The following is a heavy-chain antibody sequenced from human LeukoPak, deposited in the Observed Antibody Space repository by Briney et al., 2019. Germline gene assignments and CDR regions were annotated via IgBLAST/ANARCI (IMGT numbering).Heavy chain of an antibody. D-gene: IGHD3-16*01. J-gene: IGHJ4*02. V-gene: IGHV3-21*01. CDR3: ARDPWGTHAY. CDR2: TSSGSDYI. CDR1: GFSSYS. Sequence: GGSLRLSCAASGFSSYSLNWVRQAPGKGLEWVSSTSSGSDYIYYADSVKGRFTISRDNAKNSLYLQMNGLRAEDTAIYYCARDPWGTHAYWGQGALVTVSS.